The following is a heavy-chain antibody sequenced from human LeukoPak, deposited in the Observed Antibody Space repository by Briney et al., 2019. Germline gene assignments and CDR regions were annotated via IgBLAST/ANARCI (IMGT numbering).Heavy chain of an antibody. J-gene: IGHJ6*02. CDR1: GFTTFSKYS. CDR3: ARDNYGMDV. Sequence: PGGSLRLSCAAAGFTTFSKYSMNWVRQAPGKGLEWVSCIRTRSTSMYYADSVRGRFSISRDNAKNSVYLQMNSLRAEDTAVYYCARDNYGMDVWGQGTTVTVSS. CDR2: IRTRSTSM. V-gene: IGHV3-21*01.